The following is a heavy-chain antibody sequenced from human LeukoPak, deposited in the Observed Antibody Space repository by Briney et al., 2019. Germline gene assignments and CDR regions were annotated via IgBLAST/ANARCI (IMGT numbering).Heavy chain of an antibody. Sequence: GGSLRLSCAASGFTFSSYSMNWVRQAPGKGLEWVSSISSSSSYIYYADSVKGRFTISRDNAKNSLYLQMNSLRAEDTAVYYCAGAPGIAARPSAIDYWGQGTLVTVSS. CDR2: ISSSSSYI. D-gene: IGHD6-6*01. J-gene: IGHJ4*02. CDR1: GFTFSSYS. V-gene: IGHV3-21*01. CDR3: AGAPGIAARPSAIDY.